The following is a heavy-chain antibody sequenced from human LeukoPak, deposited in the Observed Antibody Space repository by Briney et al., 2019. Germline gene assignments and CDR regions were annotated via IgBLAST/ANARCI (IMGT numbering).Heavy chain of an antibody. CDR1: GGSINNFY. CDR3: ARGGTMTTVAL. V-gene: IGHV4-59*08. J-gene: IGHJ4*02. D-gene: IGHD4-23*01. CDR2: IYYSVSGGGT. Sequence: SETLSLTCTVSGGSINNFYGNWIRQPPGKGLELIGYIYYSVSGGGTNYNPSLKSRVTISADTSKNQFSLKLSSVTAADTAVYYCARGGTMTTVALWGQGTLVTVSS.